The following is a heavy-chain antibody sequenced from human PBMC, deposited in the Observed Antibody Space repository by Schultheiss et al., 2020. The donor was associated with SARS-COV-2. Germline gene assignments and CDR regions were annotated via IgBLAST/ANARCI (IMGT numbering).Heavy chain of an antibody. D-gene: IGHD6-6*01. CDR1: GGTFSSYG. CDR3: ARSFEWQLASGYYYYYGMDV. CDR2: IIPIFGTA. J-gene: IGHJ6*02. Sequence: SVKVSCKASGGTFSSYGISWVRQAPGQGLEWMGGIIPIFGTANYAQKFQGRVTITADESTSTVYMELSSLRSEDTAVYYCARSFEWQLASGYYYYYGMDVWGQGTTVTVSS. V-gene: IGHV1-69*13.